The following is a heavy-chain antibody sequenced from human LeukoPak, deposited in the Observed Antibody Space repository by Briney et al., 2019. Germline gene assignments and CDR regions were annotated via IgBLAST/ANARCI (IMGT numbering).Heavy chain of an antibody. V-gene: IGHV3-30*03. Sequence: PGGSLRLSCAASGFTFSTYGMHWVRQAPGKGLEWVAVTAFNGTNNDYVTAYANSVKGRFTISRDNSKNTLYLQMNSLRGEDTAVYYCARDGGSGWRGTLRFWGQGTMLIVSS. J-gene: IGHJ3*01. CDR3: ARDGGSGWRGTLRF. D-gene: IGHD6-19*01. CDR2: TAFNGTNNDYVT. CDR1: GFTFSTYG.